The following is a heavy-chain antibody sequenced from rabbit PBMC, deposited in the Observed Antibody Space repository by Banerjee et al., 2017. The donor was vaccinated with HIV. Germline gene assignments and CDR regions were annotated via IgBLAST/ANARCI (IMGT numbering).Heavy chain of an antibody. V-gene: IGHV1S40*01. CDR3: ARGITRYAGYGVATALDYFNL. D-gene: IGHD7-1*01. CDR1: GFSFSSSYY. J-gene: IGHJ4*01. CDR2: IYAGSGST. Sequence: QSLEESGGDLVKPGASLTLTCTASGFSFSSSYYMCWVRQAPGKGLEWIACIYAGSGSTYYASWAKGRFTISKTSSTTVTLQMTSLTAADTATYFCARGITRYAGYGVATALDYFNLWGQGTLVTVS.